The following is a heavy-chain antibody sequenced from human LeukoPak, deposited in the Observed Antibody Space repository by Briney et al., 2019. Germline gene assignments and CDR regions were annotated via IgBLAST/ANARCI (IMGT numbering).Heavy chain of an antibody. J-gene: IGHJ4*02. CDR2: IYHSGST. D-gene: IGHD4-23*01. CDR3: ARLRGFNSFDY. CDR1: GYSISSGYY. V-gene: IGHV4-38-2*01. Sequence: KPSETLSLTCAVSGYSISSGYYWGWIRQPPVKGLEWIGSIYHSGSTYYNPSLKSRVTISVDTSKNQFSLKLSSVTAADTAVYYCARLRGFNSFDYWGQGTLVTVSS.